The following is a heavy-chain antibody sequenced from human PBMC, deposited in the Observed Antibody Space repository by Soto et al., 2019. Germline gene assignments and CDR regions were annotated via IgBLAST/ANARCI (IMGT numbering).Heavy chain of an antibody. V-gene: IGHV3-23*01. CDR3: AKEPGADYGDYCDY. D-gene: IGHD4-17*01. Sequence: EVHLLESGGDLVQPGGSLRLSCEASGFTFSSYAMSWVRQAPGKGLEWVSGISVGGGSPYYADSVKGRFTISRDNSKNTLYLQMNRLRVEDTDLYYCAKEPGADYGDYCDYWGQGTLVTVSS. J-gene: IGHJ4*02. CDR2: ISVGGGSP. CDR1: GFTFSSYA.